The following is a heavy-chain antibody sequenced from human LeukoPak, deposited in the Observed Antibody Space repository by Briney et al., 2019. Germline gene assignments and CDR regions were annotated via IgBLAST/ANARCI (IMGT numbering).Heavy chain of an antibody. Sequence: GASVKVSCRASGYTFTGYYMHWVRRAPGQGLEWMGWINPNSGGTNYAQKFQGRVTMTRDTSISTAYMELSRLRSDDTAVYYCARDQYYYDSSGLWDYWGQGTLVTVSS. CDR2: INPNSGGT. V-gene: IGHV1-2*02. CDR3: ARDQYYYDSSGLWDY. D-gene: IGHD3-22*01. J-gene: IGHJ4*02. CDR1: GYTFTGYY.